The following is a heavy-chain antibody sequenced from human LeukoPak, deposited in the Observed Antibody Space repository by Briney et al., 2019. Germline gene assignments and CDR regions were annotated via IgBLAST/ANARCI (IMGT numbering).Heavy chain of an antibody. CDR3: ARLGWLYGSGSMNWFDP. Sequence: SETLSLTCTVSGGFISSDNYYWGWIRQPPGKGLEWIGSIYSSGNTYYNPSLKSRVTISVDTSKNQFSLKLSSVTAADTAVYYCARLGWLYGSGSMNWFDPWGQGTLVTVSS. D-gene: IGHD3-10*01. J-gene: IGHJ5*02. CDR2: IYSSGNT. V-gene: IGHV4-39*01. CDR1: GGFISSDNYY.